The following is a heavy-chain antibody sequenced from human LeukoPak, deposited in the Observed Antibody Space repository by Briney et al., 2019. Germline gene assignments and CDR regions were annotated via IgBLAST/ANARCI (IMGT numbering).Heavy chain of an antibody. V-gene: IGHV3-23*01. CDR3: AKIWGYDSSGYSSTVFDY. D-gene: IGHD3-22*01. J-gene: IGHJ4*02. CDR1: GFTFSSYA. Sequence: GGSLRLSCAASGFTFSSYAMSWVRQAPGKGLEWASAISGSGGSTYYADSVKGRFTISRDNSKNTLYLQMNSLRAEDTAVYYCAKIWGYDSSGYSSTVFDYWGQGTLVTVSS. CDR2: ISGSGGST.